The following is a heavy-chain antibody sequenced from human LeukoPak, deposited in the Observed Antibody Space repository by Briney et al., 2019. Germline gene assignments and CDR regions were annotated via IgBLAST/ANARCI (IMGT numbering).Heavy chain of an antibody. J-gene: IGHJ4*02. CDR1: GFSLSTRGVG. Sequence: SGPTLVKPTQTLTVTCTFSGFSLSTRGVGVGWIRQPPGKALEWLALIYWDDDKRYSPSLKSRLTITKDTSKNQVVLTMTNMDPVDTATYYCALNYYDSSGYYYYFDYWGQGTLVTVSS. D-gene: IGHD3-22*01. CDR3: ALNYYDSSGYYYYFDY. CDR2: IYWDDDK. V-gene: IGHV2-5*02.